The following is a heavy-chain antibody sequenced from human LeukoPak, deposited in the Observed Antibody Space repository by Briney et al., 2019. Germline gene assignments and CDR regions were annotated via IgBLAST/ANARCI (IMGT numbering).Heavy chain of an antibody. CDR1: GGSISSYY. D-gene: IGHD3-22*01. Sequence: SETLSLTCTVSGGSISSYYWGWIRQPPGKGLEWIGSIYYSGSTYYNPSLKSRVTISVDTSKNQFSLKLSSVTAADTAVYYCARVSGYYYVYFQHWGQGTLVTVSS. V-gene: IGHV4-39*01. CDR2: IYYSGST. CDR3: ARVSGYYYVYFQH. J-gene: IGHJ1*01.